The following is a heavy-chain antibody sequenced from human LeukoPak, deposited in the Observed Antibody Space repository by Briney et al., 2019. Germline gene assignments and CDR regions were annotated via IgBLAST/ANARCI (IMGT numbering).Heavy chain of an antibody. CDR3: AGGLDIAVAGPGGYFDY. J-gene: IGHJ4*02. CDR2: ISPGGDAT. D-gene: IGHD6-19*01. CDR1: GFIFRDYH. Sequence: PGGSLRLSCAASGFIFRDYHVNWIRQAPGKGLEWVSYISPGGDATYFADSVRGRFTISRDNAKNSLYLQMNSLTAEVAAVYFCAGGLDIAVAGPGGYFDYWGQGTLVTVSS. V-gene: IGHV3-11*01.